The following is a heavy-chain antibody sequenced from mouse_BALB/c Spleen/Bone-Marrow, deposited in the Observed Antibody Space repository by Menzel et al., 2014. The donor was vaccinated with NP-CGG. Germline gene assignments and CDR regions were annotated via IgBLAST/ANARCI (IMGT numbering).Heavy chain of an antibody. V-gene: IGHV1S45*01. Sequence: EVQLQQSGAELVRPGASVKISCKAFGYTSTKHHINWVKQRPGQGLDWIGYINPYNDYTSYNQKFKGKATLTVDKSSSTAYMDLSSLTSEDSAVYDCAREDYGAWFAYWGQGTLVTVSA. CDR2: INPYNDYT. CDR1: GYTSTKHH. J-gene: IGHJ3*01. CDR3: AREDYGAWFAY. D-gene: IGHD1-2*01.